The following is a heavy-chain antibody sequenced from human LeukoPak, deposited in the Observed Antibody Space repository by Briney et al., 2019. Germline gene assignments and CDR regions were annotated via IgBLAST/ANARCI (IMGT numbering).Heavy chain of an antibody. D-gene: IGHD6-19*01. CDR3: AKGSVAGRYYYYGMDV. CDR2: ISGSGGST. V-gene: IGHV3-23*01. CDR1: GFTFSSYA. Sequence: PGGSLRLSCAACGFTFSSYAMSWVRQAPGKGLEWVSAISGSGGSTYYADSVKGRFTISRDNSKNTLYLQMSSLRAEDTAVYYCAKGSVAGRYYYYGMDVWGQGTTVTVSS. J-gene: IGHJ6*02.